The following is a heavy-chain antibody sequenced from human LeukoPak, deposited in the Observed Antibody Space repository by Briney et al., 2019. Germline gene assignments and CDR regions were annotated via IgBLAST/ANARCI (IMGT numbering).Heavy chain of an antibody. CDR3: ARGPGSTYFDY. D-gene: IGHD5/OR15-5a*01. J-gene: IGHJ4*02. Sequence: SETLSLTCAVSGGSISTGGYSWSWIRQPPGKGLEWIGYIYHSGYTYFNPSLTSRGTVSLDRSKNQFSLKLSSVTAADTAVYYCARGPGSTYFDYWGQGTLVTVSS. V-gene: IGHV4-30-2*01. CDR1: GGSISTGGYS. CDR2: IYHSGYT.